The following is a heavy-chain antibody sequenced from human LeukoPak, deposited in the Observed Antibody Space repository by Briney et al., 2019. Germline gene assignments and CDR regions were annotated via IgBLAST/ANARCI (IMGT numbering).Heavy chain of an antibody. D-gene: IGHD2-15*01. J-gene: IGHJ6*03. CDR1: GGSIISYY. CDR2: IYTSGST. Sequence: SETLSLTCTVSGGSIISYYWSWIRQPAGKGLEWIGRIYTSGSTNYNPSLKSRVTISVDKSKNQFSLKLSSVTAADTAVSYCARVSCCGYYYYMDVWGKGTTVTVSS. V-gene: IGHV4-4*07. CDR3: ARVSCCGYYYYMDV.